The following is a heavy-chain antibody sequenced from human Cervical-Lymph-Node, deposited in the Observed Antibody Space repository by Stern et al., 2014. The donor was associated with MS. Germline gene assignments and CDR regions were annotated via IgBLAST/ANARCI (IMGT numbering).Heavy chain of an antibody. CDR3: VTREGGSRDYELLYRYGMDV. V-gene: IGHV1-24*01. CDR1: GDSLTELY. J-gene: IGHJ6*02. Sequence: MQLVESGAEVKKPGASVRVSCKVSGDSLTELYMHWVRQAPGKGLEWMGGFDPEYGETIYAPQFQGRVTVTEDTSADTAYMEMRSLRSDDTAVYYCVTREGGSRDYELLYRYGMDVWGQGTTVTVSS. CDR2: FDPEYGET. D-gene: IGHD2-2*02.